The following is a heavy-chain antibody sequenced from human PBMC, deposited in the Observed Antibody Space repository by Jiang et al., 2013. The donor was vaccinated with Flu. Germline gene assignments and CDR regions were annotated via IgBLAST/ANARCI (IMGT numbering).Heavy chain of an antibody. Sequence: SLTCAVYGGSFSGYYWSWIRQPPGKGLEWIGEINHSGSTNYNPSLKSRVTISVDTSKNQFSLKLSSVTAADTAVYYCARGRLFSLGPLDYWGQGTLVTVSS. CDR2: INHSGST. J-gene: IGHJ4*02. V-gene: IGHV4-34*01. D-gene: IGHD3-10*01. CDR1: GGSFSGYY. CDR3: ARGRLFSLGPLDY.